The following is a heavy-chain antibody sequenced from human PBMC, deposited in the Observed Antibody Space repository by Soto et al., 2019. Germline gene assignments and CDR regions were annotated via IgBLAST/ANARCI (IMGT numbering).Heavy chain of an antibody. CDR3: AKDPANDSSGPGDI. CDR1: GFTFSSYG. J-gene: IGHJ3*02. D-gene: IGHD3-22*01. V-gene: IGHV3-33*06. Sequence: QVQLVESGGGVVQPGRSLRLSCAASGFTFSSYGMHWVRQAPGKGLEWVAVIWYDGSNKYYADSVKGRFTISRDNSKNTLYLQMNSLRAEDTAVYYCAKDPANDSSGPGDIWGQGTMVTVSS. CDR2: IWYDGSNK.